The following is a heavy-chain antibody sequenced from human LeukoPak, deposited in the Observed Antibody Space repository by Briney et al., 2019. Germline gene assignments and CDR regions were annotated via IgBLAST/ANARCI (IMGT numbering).Heavy chain of an antibody. CDR2: IYTSGST. V-gene: IGHV4-4*07. CDR1: GGSISSYY. D-gene: IGHD6-13*01. CDR3: ARLAAAGYYYYYYMDV. Sequence: SETLSLTCTVSGGSISSYYWSWIRQPAGKGLEWIGRIYTSGSTNYNPSLKSRVTISVDKSKNQFSLKLSSVTAAYTAVYYCARLAAAGYYYYYYMDVWGKGTTVTVSS. J-gene: IGHJ6*03.